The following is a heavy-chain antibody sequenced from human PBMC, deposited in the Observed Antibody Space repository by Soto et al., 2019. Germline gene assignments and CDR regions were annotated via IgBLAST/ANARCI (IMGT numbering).Heavy chain of an antibody. Sequence: EVQLVESGGGLVQPGGSLRLSCAASGFTFSDHYMDWVRQAPGKGLEWVGRSKNKADSYTTEYAASGKGRFTISRDGSKHSLFLQMNSLKTEDTAVYYCTVWGSGNDFGAAWGQGILVTVSS. CDR2: SKNKADSYTT. J-gene: IGHJ4*02. CDR1: GFTFSDHY. D-gene: IGHD3-10*01. CDR3: TVWGSGNDFGAA. V-gene: IGHV3-72*01.